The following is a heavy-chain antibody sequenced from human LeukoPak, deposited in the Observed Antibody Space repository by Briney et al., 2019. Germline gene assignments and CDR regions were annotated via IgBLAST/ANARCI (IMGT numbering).Heavy chain of an antibody. D-gene: IGHD4-17*01. V-gene: IGHV3-30*18. CDR3: AKGTGGDYVPWVDY. CDR1: GFTFSSYG. J-gene: IGHJ4*02. CDR2: IAFDGTNK. Sequence: PGRSLRLSCAASGFTFSSYGMHWVRQAPGKGLEWVAVIAFDGTNKYYADSVKGRFTISRDNSKNTLYLQMNSLRAEDTAVYYRAKGTGGDYVPWVDYWGQGTLVTVSS.